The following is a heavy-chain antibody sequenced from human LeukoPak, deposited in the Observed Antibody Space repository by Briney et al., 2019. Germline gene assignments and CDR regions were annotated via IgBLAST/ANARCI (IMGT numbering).Heavy chain of an antibody. CDR2: IWYDGSNK. CDR1: GFTFSSYG. D-gene: IGHD6-6*01. V-gene: IGHV3-33*01. CDR3: ARDRLNEQQLVYKPAHYYYYYGMDV. J-gene: IGHJ6*02. Sequence: GRSLRLYCAASGFTFSSYGMHWVRQAPGKGLEWVAVIWYDGSNKYYADSGKGRFTISRDNSKNTLYLQMNSLRAEDTAVYYCARDRLNEQQLVYKPAHYYYYYGMDVWGQGTTVTVSS.